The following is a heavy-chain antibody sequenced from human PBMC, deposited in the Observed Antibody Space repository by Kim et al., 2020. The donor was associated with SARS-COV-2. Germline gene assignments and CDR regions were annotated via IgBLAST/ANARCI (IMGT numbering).Heavy chain of an antibody. D-gene: IGHD2-15*01. CDR1: GCILSDVA. Sequence: GGSLRLSCAASGCILSDVAMTWFRQAPGEGLEWLSFIRITSYTAYTDAVEGRFTVSRDNPTASLYLQLSRVRADDTAVYDCARSTGDATSAHDYWSPGTLVTVS. CDR3: ARSTGDATSAHDY. J-gene: IGHJ4*02. CDR2: IRITSYT. V-gene: IGHV3-11*03.